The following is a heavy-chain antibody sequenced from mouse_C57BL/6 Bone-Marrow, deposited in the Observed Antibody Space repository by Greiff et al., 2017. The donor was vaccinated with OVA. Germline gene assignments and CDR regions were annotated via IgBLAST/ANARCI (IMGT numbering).Heavy chain of an antibody. J-gene: IGHJ3*01. CDR1: GYTFTSYW. D-gene: IGHD1-1*01. Sequence: QVQLQQPGAELVKPGASVKLSCKASGYTFTSYWMHWVKQRPGQGLEWIGIIYPNSGSTNYNEKFKSKATLTVDTSSSTAYMQLSSLTSEDSAVYYYAREWYCYGSSCSWFAYWGQGTLVTVSA. CDR2: IYPNSGST. CDR3: AREWYCYGSSCSWFAY. V-gene: IGHV1-64*01.